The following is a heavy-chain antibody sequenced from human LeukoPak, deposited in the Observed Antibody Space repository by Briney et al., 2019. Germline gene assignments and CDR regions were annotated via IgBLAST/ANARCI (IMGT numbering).Heavy chain of an antibody. CDR1: GYSISSGYY. J-gene: IGHJ3*02. Sequence: SETLFLTCTVSGYSISSGYYWGWIRQPPGKGLEWIGSIYYSGSTYYNPSLKSRVTISVDTSKNQFSLKLSSVTAADTAVYYCARPKTYYDFWSGYYTRNLDAFDIWGQGTMVTVSS. D-gene: IGHD3-3*01. V-gene: IGHV4-38-2*02. CDR2: IYYSGST. CDR3: ARPKTYYDFWSGYYTRNLDAFDI.